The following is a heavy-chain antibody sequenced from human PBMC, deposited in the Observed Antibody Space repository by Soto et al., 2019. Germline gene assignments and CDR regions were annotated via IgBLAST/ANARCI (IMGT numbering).Heavy chain of an antibody. CDR1: GFTFSSYG. V-gene: IGHV3-30*18. J-gene: IGHJ4*02. CDR3: AKGVGPYCGGDCYPLGY. CDR2: ISYDGSNK. Sequence: HPGGSLRLSCAASGFTFSSYGMHWVRQAPGKGLEWVAVISYDGSNKYYADSVKGRFTISRDNSKNTLYLQMNSLRAEDTAVYYCAKGVGPYCGGDCYPLGYWGQGTLVTVSS. D-gene: IGHD2-21*02.